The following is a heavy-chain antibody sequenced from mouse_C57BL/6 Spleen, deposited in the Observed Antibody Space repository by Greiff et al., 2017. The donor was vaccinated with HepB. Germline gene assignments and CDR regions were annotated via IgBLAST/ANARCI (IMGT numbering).Heavy chain of an antibody. V-gene: IGHV5-17*01. CDR2: ISSGSSTI. CDR3: ARQIATVVAGAMDY. Sequence: EVQRVESGGGLVKPGGSLKLSCAASGFTFSDYGMHWVRQAPEKGLEWVAYISSGSSTIYYADTVKGRFTISRDNAKNTLFLQMTSLRSEDTAMYYCARQIATVVAGAMDYWGQGTSVTVSS. J-gene: IGHJ4*01. D-gene: IGHD1-1*01. CDR1: GFTFSDYG.